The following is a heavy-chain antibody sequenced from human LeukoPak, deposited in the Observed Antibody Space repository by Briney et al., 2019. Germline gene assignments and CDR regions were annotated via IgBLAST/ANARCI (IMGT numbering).Heavy chain of an antibody. CDR3: AKSPDGYNYFDY. D-gene: IGHD5-24*01. CDR1: GFTFSSYV. Sequence: PGGSLRLSCAASGFTFSSYVMHWVRQAPGKGLEWVAIISYDGSNEYYADSVKGRFTISRDNSKNSLCLQMNSLRAEDTALYYCAKSPDGYNYFDYWGQGTLVTVSS. V-gene: IGHV3-30*04. CDR2: ISYDGSNE. J-gene: IGHJ4*02.